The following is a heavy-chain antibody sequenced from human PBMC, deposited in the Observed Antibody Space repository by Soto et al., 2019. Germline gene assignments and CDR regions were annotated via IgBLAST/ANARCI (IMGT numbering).Heavy chain of an antibody. Sequence: QVQLVQSGAEVKKPGSSVKVSCKASGGTFSSYAISWVRQAPGQGLEWMGGIIPIFGTANYAQKFQGRVTITADESTSTAYMELSSPRSEDTAVYYCARMGDSSGWYEGSYYFDYWGQGTLVTVSS. V-gene: IGHV1-69*01. CDR3: ARMGDSSGWYEGSYYFDY. D-gene: IGHD6-19*01. CDR1: GGTFSSYA. J-gene: IGHJ4*02. CDR2: IIPIFGTA.